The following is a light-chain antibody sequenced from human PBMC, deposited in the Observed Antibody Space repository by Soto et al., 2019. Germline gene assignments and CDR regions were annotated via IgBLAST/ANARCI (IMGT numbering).Light chain of an antibody. CDR1: NIVSRS. Sequence: SYELTQPPSVSVAPGQTATITCGGDNIVSRSVHWYQQKPGQAPVLVVYDDSDRPSGLPERFSGSNSGNTATLTVSRVVAGDEADYYCQVWDTNSDHVVFGGGTKLTVL. CDR3: QVWDTNSDHVV. CDR2: DDS. J-gene: IGLJ2*01. V-gene: IGLV3-21*02.